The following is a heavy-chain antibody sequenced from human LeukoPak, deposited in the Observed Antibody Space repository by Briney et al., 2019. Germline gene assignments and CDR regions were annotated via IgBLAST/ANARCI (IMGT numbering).Heavy chain of an antibody. V-gene: IGHV4-34*01. J-gene: IGHJ4*02. CDR1: GGSFRRYY. D-gene: IGHD3-10*01. Sequence: PSETLSLTCAVYGGSFRRYYWIWIRQPPGKGLEWRGETNLSGITNYNPSLRSRVTISVDTSKNQFSLKLSSVTAADTAVYYCARGPVDYYGSGGLDYWGQGTLVTVCS. CDR3: ARGPVDYYGSGGLDY. CDR2: TNLSGIT.